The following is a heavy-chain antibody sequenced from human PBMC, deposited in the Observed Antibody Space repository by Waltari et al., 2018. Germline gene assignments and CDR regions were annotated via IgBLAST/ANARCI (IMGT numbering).Heavy chain of an antibody. CDR1: GFTFSPFA. Sequence: VQLLESGGDLIQPGGSLRLSCAASGFTFSPFAIPWVRQAPGKRLEWVSSISGSGGTSYYTDSVTGRFTISRDNSENTLYLHMNSLRAEDSAIYYCAKDRGSGRIYFDSWGRGTLVAVSS. D-gene: IGHD3-10*01. CDR3: AKDRGSGRIYFDS. J-gene: IGHJ4*02. CDR2: ISGSGGTS. V-gene: IGHV3-23*01.